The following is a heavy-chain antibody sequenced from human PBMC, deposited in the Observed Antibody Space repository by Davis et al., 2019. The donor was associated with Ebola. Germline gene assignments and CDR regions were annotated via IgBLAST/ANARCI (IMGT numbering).Heavy chain of an antibody. V-gene: IGHV4-34*01. CDR1: GGSFNGYY. J-gene: IGHJ2*01. CDR2: IYHSGST. Sequence: PSETLSLTCAVYGGSFNGYYWSWIRQHPGKGLEWIGYIYHSGSTYYNPSLKSRVTISVDRSKNQFSLKLSSVTAADTAVYYCARVRSHWYFDLWGRGTLVTVSS. CDR3: ARVRSHWYFDL.